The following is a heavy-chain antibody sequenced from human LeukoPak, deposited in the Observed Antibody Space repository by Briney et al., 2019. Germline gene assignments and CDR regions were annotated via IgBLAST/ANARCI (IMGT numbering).Heavy chain of an antibody. CDR2: TSGSGGST. J-gene: IGHJ3*02. D-gene: IGHD2-2*01. CDR3: AKGSCSSTSCHPAFDI. V-gene: IGHV3-23*01. Sequence: GGSLRLSCVASGFTFSSYAMSWVRQAPRKGLEWVSATSGSGGSTYYADSVKGRFTLSRDNSKNTLYLQTNSLRAEDTAVYYCAKGSCSSTSCHPAFDIWGQGTMVTVSS. CDR1: GFTFSSYA.